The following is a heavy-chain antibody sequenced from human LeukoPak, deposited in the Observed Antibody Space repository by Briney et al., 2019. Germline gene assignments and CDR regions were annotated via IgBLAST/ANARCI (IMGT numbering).Heavy chain of an antibody. CDR2: ISSSSSYI. J-gene: IGHJ4*02. Sequence: PGGSLRLSCAASGFTFSSYSMNWVRQAPGKGLEWVSSISSSSSYIYYADSVKVRFTISRDNAKNSLYLQMNSLRAEDTAVYYCATYMVRGATYYFDYWGQGTLVTVSS. CDR1: GFTFSSYS. D-gene: IGHD3-10*01. V-gene: IGHV3-21*01. CDR3: ATYMVRGATYYFDY.